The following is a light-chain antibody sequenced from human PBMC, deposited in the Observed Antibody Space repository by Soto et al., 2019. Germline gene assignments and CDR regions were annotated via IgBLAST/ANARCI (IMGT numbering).Light chain of an antibody. J-gene: IGKJ5*01. Sequence: EFVLTQSPGSLSFSPDAIAILSCRACQSVSSNYLAWCQQRPGQAPRLLIYGASTRAAGIPDRFSGSGSGTDFTLTITRLEPEDAAVYFCQQYTGPPTTFGQGTRLEIK. CDR1: QSVSSNY. CDR2: GAS. CDR3: QQYTGPPTT. V-gene: IGKV3-20*01.